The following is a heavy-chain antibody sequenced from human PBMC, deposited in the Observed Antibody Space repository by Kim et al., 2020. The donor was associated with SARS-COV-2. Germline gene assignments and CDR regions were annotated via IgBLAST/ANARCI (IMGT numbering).Heavy chain of an antibody. CDR1: GFTFTNYA. D-gene: IGHD6-19*01. V-gene: IGHV3-23*01. CDR2: IGGSGADI. Sequence: GGSPRLSCAASGFTFTNYAMNWVRQAPGKGLEWVSTIGGSGADIFYADSVRGRFTISRDISKNTLYLQLNSLRADDTAIYYCARRGGSGWGAFDLWGQGKMVIVSS. J-gene: IGHJ3*01. CDR3: ARRGGSGWGAFDL.